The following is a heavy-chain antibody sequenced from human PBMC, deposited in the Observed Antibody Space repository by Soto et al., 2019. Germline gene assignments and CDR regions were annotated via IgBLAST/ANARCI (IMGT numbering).Heavy chain of an antibody. Sequence: SETLSLTCTVSGGSISSSSYYWGWIRQPPGKGLEWIGSIYYSGSTYYNPSLKSRVTISVDTSKNQFSLKLSSVTAADTAVYYCASSARGYSYGYSPYYFDYWGQGTLVTVS. D-gene: IGHD5-18*01. CDR2: IYYSGST. J-gene: IGHJ4*02. CDR3: ASSARGYSYGYSPYYFDY. V-gene: IGHV4-39*01. CDR1: GGSISSSSYY.